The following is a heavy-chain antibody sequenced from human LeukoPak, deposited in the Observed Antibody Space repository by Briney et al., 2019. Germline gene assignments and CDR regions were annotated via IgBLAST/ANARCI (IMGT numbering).Heavy chain of an antibody. CDR2: INHSGST. V-gene: IGHV4-34*01. CDR1: GGSFSGYY. Sequence: SETLSLTCAVYGGSFSGYYWSWIRQPPGEGLEWIGEINHSGSTNYNPSLKSRVTISVDTSKNQFSLKLSSVTAADTAVYYCASRTYYYDSSGYSFDYWGQGTLVTVSS. J-gene: IGHJ4*02. CDR3: ASRTYYYDSSGYSFDY. D-gene: IGHD3-22*01.